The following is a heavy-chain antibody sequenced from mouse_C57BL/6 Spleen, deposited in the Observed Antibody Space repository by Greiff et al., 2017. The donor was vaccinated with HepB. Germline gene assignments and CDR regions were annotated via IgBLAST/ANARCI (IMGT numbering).Heavy chain of an antibody. Sequence: GGGLVQPKGSLKLSCAASGFTFNTYAMHWVRQAPGKGLEWVARIRSKSSNYATYYADSVKDRFTISRDDSQSMLYLQMNNMKTEDTAMYYCVRDPYGRSLPWYFDVWGTGTTVTVSS. V-gene: IGHV10-3*01. CDR1: GFTFNTYA. J-gene: IGHJ1*03. D-gene: IGHD1-1*01. CDR2: IRSKSSNYAT. CDR3: VRDPYGRSLPWYFDV.